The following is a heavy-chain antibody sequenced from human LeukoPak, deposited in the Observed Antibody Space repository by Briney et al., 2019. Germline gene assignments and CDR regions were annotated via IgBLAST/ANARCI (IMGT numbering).Heavy chain of an antibody. D-gene: IGHD6-6*01. J-gene: IGHJ6*03. CDR3: ARWSGSVTARNYYYYMDV. V-gene: IGHV4-61*05. CDR1: GGSISSSSYY. Sequence: PSETLSLTCTVSGGSISSSSYYWSWIRQPPGKGLEWIGYIYYSGSTNYNPSLKSRVTISVDTSKNQFSLKLSSVTAADTAVYYCARWSGSVTARNYYYYMDVWGEGTTVTVSS. CDR2: IYYSGST.